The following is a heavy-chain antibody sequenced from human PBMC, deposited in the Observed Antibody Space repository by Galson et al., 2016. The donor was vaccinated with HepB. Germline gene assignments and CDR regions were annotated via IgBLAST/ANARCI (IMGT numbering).Heavy chain of an antibody. J-gene: IGHJ3*02. CDR2: TYYRSRWSN. V-gene: IGHV6-1*01. CDR1: GDSVSSNSAA. Sequence: CAISGDSVSSNSAAWNWIRQSPSRGLEWLGRTYYRSRWSNDYAVSVKSRITINPDTSNNQISLHLNSVTPDDTAVYYCARDRSKGSWHQDAFDIWGQGTMVTVSS. CDR3: ARDRSKGSWHQDAFDI.